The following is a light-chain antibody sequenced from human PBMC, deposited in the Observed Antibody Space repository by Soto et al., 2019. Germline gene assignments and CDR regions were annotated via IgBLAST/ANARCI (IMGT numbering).Light chain of an antibody. CDR3: QQYDSYSPWT. Sequence: DIQMTQSPTTLSASVGDRVTITCRASQSIGSWLAWYQQKPGKAPKLLIYKASTLESGVPSRFSGSGSGTEFILTISSLQPDDFASYYCQQYDSYSPWTFGQGTKVEIK. CDR2: KAS. CDR1: QSIGSW. V-gene: IGKV1-5*03. J-gene: IGKJ1*01.